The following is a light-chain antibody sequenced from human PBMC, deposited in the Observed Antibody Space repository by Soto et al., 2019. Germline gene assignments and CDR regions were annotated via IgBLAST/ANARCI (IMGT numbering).Light chain of an antibody. CDR3: QQRSNWPSVT. CDR2: DAS. V-gene: IGKV3-11*01. CDR1: QSITNS. Sequence: ESVLTQSPATLSLSPGDRATLSCSASQSITNSLAWYRHQPGQPPMLLIYDASKRATGIPARFIGSGSGTHFTLTISSLEPEDFGLYYCQQRSNWPSVTFGGGTNVEIK. J-gene: IGKJ4*01.